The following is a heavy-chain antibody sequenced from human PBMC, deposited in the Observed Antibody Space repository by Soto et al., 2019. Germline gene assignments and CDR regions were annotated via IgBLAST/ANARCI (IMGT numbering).Heavy chain of an antibody. V-gene: IGHV3-33*01. D-gene: IGHD6-19*01. J-gene: IGHJ6*02. CDR2: IWYDGSNK. CDR3: ARDRIAVAGTRPQKYYYYYGMDV. Sequence: GGSLRLSCAASGFTFSSYGMHWVRQAPGKGLEWVAVIWYDGSNKYYADSVKGRFTISRDNSKNTLYLQMNSLRAEDTAVYYCARDRIAVAGTRPQKYYYYYGMDVWGQGTTVTVSS. CDR1: GFTFSSYG.